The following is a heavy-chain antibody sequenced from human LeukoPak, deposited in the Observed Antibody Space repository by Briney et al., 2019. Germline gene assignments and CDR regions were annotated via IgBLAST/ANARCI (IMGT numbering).Heavy chain of an antibody. CDR3: ARGPDRRTAPSYYDCYYMDV. CDR2: VDHSGST. CDR1: GGSFSGNS. D-gene: IGHD2-21*02. J-gene: IGHJ6*03. V-gene: IGHV4-34*01. Sequence: SEXLSLTCAVYGGSFSGNSWSWLRQPPGEGLEWIGEVDHSGSTNYNPSLTSRGTISVDTTKKQCSLRLSSVTAAVTAVYFCARGPDRRTAPSYYDCYYMDVWGKGTTVTVSS.